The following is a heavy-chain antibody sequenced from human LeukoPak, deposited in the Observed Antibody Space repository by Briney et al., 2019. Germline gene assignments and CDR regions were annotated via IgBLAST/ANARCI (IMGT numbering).Heavy chain of an antibody. CDR3: ARGGTLEYFQH. V-gene: IGHV3-48*03. J-gene: IGHJ1*01. CDR1: GFTFSSYE. CDR2: ISSSGSTI. Sequence: PGRSLRLSCAASGFTFSSYEMNWGRQAPGKGLEWVSYISSSGSTIYYADSVKGRFTISRDNAKNSLYLQMNSLRAEDTAVYYCARGGTLEYFQHWGQGTLVTVSS.